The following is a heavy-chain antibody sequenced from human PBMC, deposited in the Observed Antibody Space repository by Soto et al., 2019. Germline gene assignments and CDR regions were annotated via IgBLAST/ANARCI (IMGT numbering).Heavy chain of an antibody. J-gene: IGHJ6*02. CDR2: IDPSDSYT. V-gene: IGHV5-10-1*01. CDR3: ARLTTMIISLNMDV. CDR1: GYSFTTYW. D-gene: IGHD3-22*01. Sequence: RGESLKISCKGSGYSFTTYWISWVRQMPGKGLEWMGRIDPSDSYTNYSPSFQGHVTISTDKSISTAYLQWSSLKASDTAMYYCARLTTMIISLNMDVWGQGTTVTVFS.